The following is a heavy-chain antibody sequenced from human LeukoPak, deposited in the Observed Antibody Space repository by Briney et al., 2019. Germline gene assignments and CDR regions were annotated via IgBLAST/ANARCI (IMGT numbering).Heavy chain of an antibody. J-gene: IGHJ6*04. CDR2: ISGSGGST. CDR3: AKDYYDILTGGMDV. Sequence: PGGSLRLSCAASGFTFSSYAMSWVRQAPGKGLEWVSAISGSGGSTYYADSVKGRFTISRDNSKNTLYLQMNSLRAEDTAVYYCAKDYYDILTGGMDVWGKGTTFTVSS. D-gene: IGHD3-9*01. CDR1: GFTFSSYA. V-gene: IGHV3-23*01.